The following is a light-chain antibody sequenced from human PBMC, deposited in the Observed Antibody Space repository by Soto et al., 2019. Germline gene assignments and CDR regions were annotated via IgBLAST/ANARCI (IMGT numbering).Light chain of an antibody. CDR1: SSDVGSYNL. CDR2: EGS. V-gene: IGLV2-23*01. CDR3: CSYAGSSTYV. Sequence: SALSQPASVSVAPGAGITISCTGTSSDVGSYNLVSWYQQHPGKAPKLMIYEGSKRPSGVSNRFSGSKSGNTASLTISGLQAEDEADYYCCSYAGSSTYVFGTGTKVTVL. J-gene: IGLJ1*01.